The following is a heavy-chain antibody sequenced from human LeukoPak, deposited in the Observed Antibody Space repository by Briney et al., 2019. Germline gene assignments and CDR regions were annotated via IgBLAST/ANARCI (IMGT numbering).Heavy chain of an antibody. D-gene: IGHD6-19*01. CDR1: GGSFSGYY. Sequence: SETLSLTCAVYGGSFSGYYWSWIRQPPGKGLEWIGEINHSGSTNYNPSLKSRVTISVDTSKNQFSLKLSSATAADTAVYYCARVGLSSGWYGDYWGQGTLVTVSS. CDR3: ARVGLSSGWYGDY. J-gene: IGHJ4*02. V-gene: IGHV4-34*01. CDR2: INHSGST.